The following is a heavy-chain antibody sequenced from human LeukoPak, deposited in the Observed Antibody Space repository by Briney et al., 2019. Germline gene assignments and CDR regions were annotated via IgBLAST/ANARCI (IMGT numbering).Heavy chain of an antibody. D-gene: IGHD2-21*01. CDR2: IGRSGST. V-gene: IGHV3-23*01. J-gene: IGHJ3*02. CDR1: GFTFSTYD. Sequence: GGSLRLSCAASGFTFSTYDMQLARQAPGKGLEWVSGIGRSGSTYYTDSVKGRFTISRDNSKDTLYLQMNSLRAEDTAVYYCARGESFAFANWGQGTMVTVSS. CDR3: ARGESFAFAN.